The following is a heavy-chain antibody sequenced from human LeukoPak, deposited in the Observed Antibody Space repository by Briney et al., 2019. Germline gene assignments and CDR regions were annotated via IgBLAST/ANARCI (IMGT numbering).Heavy chain of an antibody. D-gene: IGHD5-24*01. CDR3: GTSTKGHNYVDY. Sequence: PGGSLRLSCATSGFTFSSYWMHWGRQAPGKGLVWVSRINSDGSSTSYADSVKGRFTISRDNAKNTLYLQMNSLRGEDTAVYYCGTSTKGHNYVDYWGQGTLVTVSS. CDR2: INSDGSST. V-gene: IGHV3-74*01. CDR1: GFTFSSYW. J-gene: IGHJ4*02.